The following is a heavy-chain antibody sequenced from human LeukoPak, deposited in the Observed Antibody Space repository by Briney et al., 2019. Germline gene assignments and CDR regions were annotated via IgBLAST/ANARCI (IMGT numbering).Heavy chain of an antibody. CDR2: IYTSGST. Sequence: PSETLSLTCTVSGGSISSGSCYWSWIRQPAGKGLEWIGRIYTSGSTNYNPSLKSRVTISVDTSKNQFSLKLSSVTAADTAVYYCGGSAWIQLWLGAFDIWGQGTMVTVSS. J-gene: IGHJ3*02. V-gene: IGHV4-61*02. CDR1: GGSISSGSCY. D-gene: IGHD5-18*01. CDR3: GGSAWIQLWLGAFDI.